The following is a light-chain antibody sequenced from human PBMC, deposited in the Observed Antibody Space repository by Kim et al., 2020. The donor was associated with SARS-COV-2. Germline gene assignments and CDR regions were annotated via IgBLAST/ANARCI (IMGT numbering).Light chain of an antibody. CDR1: QSVSYRS. Sequence: PPGQRAPLSCRASQSVSYRSLAWDQQKPGQAPRLLIYGASSRATGIPDRFSGSGSGTDCTLSISRLEPEDFAVYYCQQYGRSLLTFGGGTKVDIK. CDR2: GAS. CDR3: QQYGRSLLT. J-gene: IGKJ4*01. V-gene: IGKV3-20*01.